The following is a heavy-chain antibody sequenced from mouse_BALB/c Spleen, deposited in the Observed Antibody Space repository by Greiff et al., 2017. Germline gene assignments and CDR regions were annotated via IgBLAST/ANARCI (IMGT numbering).Heavy chain of an antibody. D-gene: IGHD1-3*01. CDR3: ERSGGKGGAWFAY. CDR1: GYAFTNYL. Sequence: VQLQQSGAELVRPGTSVKVSCKASGYAFTNYLIEWVKQRPGQGLEWIGVINPGSGGTNYNEKFKGKATLTADKSSSTAYMQLSSLTSDDSAVYFCERSGGKGGAWFAYWGQGTLVTVSA. CDR2: INPGSGGT. J-gene: IGHJ3*01. V-gene: IGHV1-54*01.